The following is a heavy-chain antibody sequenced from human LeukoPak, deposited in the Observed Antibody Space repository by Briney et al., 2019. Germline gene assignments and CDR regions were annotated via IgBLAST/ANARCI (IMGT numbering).Heavy chain of an antibody. CDR1: VGSFSGYY. CDR3: ARRAEYSSPFYYYYMDV. D-gene: IGHD6-6*01. J-gene: IGHJ6*03. Sequence: SETLSLTCAVYVGSFSGYYWSWIRQPPGKGLEWIGEINYSGSTNYNPSLKSRVTISVDTSKSQFSLKLSSVTAADTAVYYCARRAEYSSPFYYYYMDVWGKGTTVTVSS. CDR2: INYSGST. V-gene: IGHV4-34*01.